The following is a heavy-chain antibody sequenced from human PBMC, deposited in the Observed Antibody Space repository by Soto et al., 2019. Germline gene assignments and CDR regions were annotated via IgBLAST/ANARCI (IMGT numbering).Heavy chain of an antibody. CDR3: ARAYYYDSSGFTRVGLFDY. CDR2: INAGNGNT. V-gene: IGHV1-3*01. J-gene: IGHJ4*02. Sequence: ASVKVSCKASGYTFTSYAMHWVRQAPGQRLEWMGWINAGNGNTKYSQKFQGRVTITRDTSASTAYMELSSLRSEDTAVYYCARAYYYDSSGFTRVGLFDYWGQGTLVTVSS. CDR1: GYTFTSYA. D-gene: IGHD3-22*01.